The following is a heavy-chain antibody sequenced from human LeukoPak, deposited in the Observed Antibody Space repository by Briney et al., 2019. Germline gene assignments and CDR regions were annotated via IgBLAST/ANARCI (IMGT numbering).Heavy chain of an antibody. CDR1: GFTFSSYG. CDR2: IRYDGSNK. J-gene: IGHJ4*02. Sequence: PGGSLRLSCAASGFTFSSYGMHWVRQAPGKGLEWVAFIRYDGSNKYYADSVKGRFTISRDNSKNTLYLQMNSLRAEDTAVYYCAKEKRGGLDTRTPPYWGQGTLVTVSS. CDR3: AKEKRGGLDTRTPPY. D-gene: IGHD3-10*01. V-gene: IGHV3-30*02.